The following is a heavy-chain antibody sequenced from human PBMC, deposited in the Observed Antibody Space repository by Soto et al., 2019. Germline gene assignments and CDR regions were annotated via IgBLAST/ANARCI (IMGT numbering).Heavy chain of an antibody. J-gene: IGHJ6*02. D-gene: IGHD2-15*01. CDR1: GFTLSAYD. V-gene: IGHV3-13*05. CDR2: LGAADDP. Sequence: GGSLRVSCAASGFTLSAYDMHWVRQAEGKGLEWVSALGAADDPYYLVSVKGRFTISRENAKNSLYLQMNNLRAGDTAVYYCARAYSGRLPRRADYYYDMDVPGLVSTVTFSS. CDR3: ARAYSGRLPRRADYYYDMDV.